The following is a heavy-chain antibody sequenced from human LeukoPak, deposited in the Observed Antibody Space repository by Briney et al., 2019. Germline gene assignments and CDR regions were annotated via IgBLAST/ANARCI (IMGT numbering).Heavy chain of an antibody. D-gene: IGHD3-9*01. CDR1: GFTFSNYA. J-gene: IGHJ4*02. CDR3: AKWGDYDVLTGYYVSDY. CDR2: ITGSGGNT. V-gene: IGHV3-23*01. Sequence: PGASLRLSCAASGFTFSNYAMSWVRQAPGKGLEWVLAITGSGGNTYYADSVKGRFTISRGNSKNTVFLQMNSLRAEDTAVYYCAKWGDYDVLTGYYVSDYWGQGTLVTVSS.